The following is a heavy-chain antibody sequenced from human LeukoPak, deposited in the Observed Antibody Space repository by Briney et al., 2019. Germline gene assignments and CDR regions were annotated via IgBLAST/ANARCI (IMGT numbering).Heavy chain of an antibody. CDR3: ARGHLWFGESLDQDYFDY. CDR1: GFTFSSYS. Sequence: GGSLRLSCAASGFTFSSYSMNWVRQAPGKGLEWVSSISSSSSYIYYADSVKGRFTISRDNAKNSLYLQMNSLRAEDTAVYYCARGHLWFGESLDQDYFDYWGQGTLVTVSS. CDR2: ISSSSSYI. V-gene: IGHV3-21*01. D-gene: IGHD3-10*01. J-gene: IGHJ4*02.